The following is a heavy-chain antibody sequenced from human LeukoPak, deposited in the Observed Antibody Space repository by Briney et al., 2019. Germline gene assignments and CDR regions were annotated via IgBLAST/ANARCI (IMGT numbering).Heavy chain of an antibody. CDR1: GFTFSDYN. CDR3: ARVKQQLVGIWWFDP. CDR2: ISRSGSTK. J-gene: IGHJ5*02. V-gene: IGHV3-11*01. D-gene: IGHD6-13*01. Sequence: PGGSLRLSCAASGFTFSDYNMRWIRQAPGKGLEWVSSISRSGSTKYYADSVKGRFTISRDNAKNSLFLQMNSLRAEDTAVYYCARVKQQLVGIWWFDPWGQGTLVTVSS.